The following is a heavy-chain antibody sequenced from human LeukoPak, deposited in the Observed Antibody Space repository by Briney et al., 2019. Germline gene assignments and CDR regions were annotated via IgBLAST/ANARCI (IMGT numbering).Heavy chain of an antibody. Sequence: GGSLRLSCAASGFTFSSYAMSWVRQAPGKGLEWVSAISGSGGSTYYADSVKGRFTISRDNSKNTLYLQMNSLRAEDTAVYYCAKSSRRSITMIVAPSGYFDLWGRGTLVTVPS. V-gene: IGHV3-23*01. CDR3: AKSSRRSITMIVAPSGYFDL. J-gene: IGHJ2*01. D-gene: IGHD3-22*01. CDR2: ISGSGGST. CDR1: GFTFSSYA.